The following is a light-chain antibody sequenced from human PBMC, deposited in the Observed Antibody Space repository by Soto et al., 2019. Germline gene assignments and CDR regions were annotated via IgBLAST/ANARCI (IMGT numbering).Light chain of an antibody. CDR1: SSNIGAGYD. V-gene: IGLV1-40*01. CDR2: GNS. CDR3: QSYDSTLSARDV. Sequence: QPVLTQPPSVSGAPGQRVTISCTGSSSNIGAGYDVHWYQQRPGTAPKLLIFGNSNRPSGVPDRFSGSKSGTSASLAITGLQAEDEGDYYCQSYDSTLSARDVFGTGTKLTVL. J-gene: IGLJ1*01.